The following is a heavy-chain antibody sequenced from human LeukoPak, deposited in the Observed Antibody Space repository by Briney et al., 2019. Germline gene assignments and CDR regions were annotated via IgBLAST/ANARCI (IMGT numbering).Heavy chain of an antibody. CDR2: MNPNSGNT. D-gene: IGHD1-26*01. CDR3: ARLPQPILIVGAKDDAFDI. Sequence: GASVKVSCKASGYTFTNYDINWVRQATGQGLEWMGWMNPNSGNTGYAQKFQGRVTMTRNTSISTAYMELSSLRSEDTAVYYCARLPQPILIVGAKDDAFDIWGQGTMVTVSS. CDR1: GYTFTNYD. V-gene: IGHV1-8*02. J-gene: IGHJ3*02.